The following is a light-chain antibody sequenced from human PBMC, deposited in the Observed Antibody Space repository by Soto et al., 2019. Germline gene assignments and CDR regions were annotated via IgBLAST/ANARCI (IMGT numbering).Light chain of an antibody. Sequence: QSVRTQPASVSGSPGQSITISCAGTSSDVGAYNYVSWYQQHPGKAPKLVIYEVGDRPSGVSSRFSGSKSGNTASLTISGLQAEDEADYYCSSYTVSVAPYVFGTGTKVTV. V-gene: IGLV2-14*01. J-gene: IGLJ1*01. CDR1: SSDVGAYNY. CDR3: SSYTVSVAPYV. CDR2: EVG.